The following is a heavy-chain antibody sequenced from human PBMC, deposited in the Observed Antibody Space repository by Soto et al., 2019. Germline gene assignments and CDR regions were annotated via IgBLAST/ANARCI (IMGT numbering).Heavy chain of an antibody. V-gene: IGHV1-46*01. D-gene: IGHD3-3*01. Sequence: QVQLVQSGAEMKRPGASVKVSCKAPTDTFTSYYLNWVRQAPGQGLEWMGVINPHGGSTKFAQKFQGRVTMTRDTSRSTVYMELRSLTSEDTAVYYCARSSGGNFGIIIEGTNWFGRWCQGTLVTVSS. CDR2: INPHGGST. J-gene: IGHJ5*02. CDR1: TDTFTSYY. CDR3: ARSSGGNFGIIIEGTNWFGR.